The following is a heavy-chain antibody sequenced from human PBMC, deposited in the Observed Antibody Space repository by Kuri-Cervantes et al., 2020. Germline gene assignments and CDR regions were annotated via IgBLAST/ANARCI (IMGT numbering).Heavy chain of an antibody. J-gene: IGHJ6*03. V-gene: IGHV4-34*01. D-gene: IGHD3-10*01. CDR2: INHSGST. Sequence: SETLSLTCAVYGGSFSGYYWSWIRQPPGKGLEWIGEINHSGSTNYNPSLKSRVTISVDTSKNQFSLKLSSVTAADTAVYYCAREYYYGSGSYLYYYYYMDVWGKGTTVTVSS. CDR1: GGSFSGYY. CDR3: AREYYYGSGSYLYYYYYMDV.